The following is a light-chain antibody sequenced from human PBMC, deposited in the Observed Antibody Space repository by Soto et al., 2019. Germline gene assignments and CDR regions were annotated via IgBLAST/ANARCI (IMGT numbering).Light chain of an antibody. CDR2: VNSDGSH. V-gene: IGLV4-69*01. CDR1: SEFSNYA. Sequence: QPVLTQSPSASASLGASVKLTCTLTSEFSNYAIAWHQQRPEQGPRFLMKVNSDGSHIKGDGIPDRFSGSSSGAERYLTISSLHSEDEADYYCQSWGTGFRVFGGGTKVTVL. CDR3: QSWGTGFRV. J-gene: IGLJ2*01.